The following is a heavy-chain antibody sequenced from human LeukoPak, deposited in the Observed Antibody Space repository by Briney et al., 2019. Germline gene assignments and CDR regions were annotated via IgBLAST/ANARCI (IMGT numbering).Heavy chain of an antibody. CDR2: IYYSGST. CDR1: GGSISSSSYY. CDR3: ATLDTYYYDSSGYYFDY. V-gene: IGHV4-39*01. D-gene: IGHD3-22*01. Sequence: SGTLSLTCTVSGGSISSSSYYWGWIRQPPGKGLEWIGSIYYSGSTYYNPSLKSRVTISVDTYKNQFSLKLSSVTAADTAVYYCATLDTYYYDSSGYYFDYWGQGTLVTVSS. J-gene: IGHJ4*02.